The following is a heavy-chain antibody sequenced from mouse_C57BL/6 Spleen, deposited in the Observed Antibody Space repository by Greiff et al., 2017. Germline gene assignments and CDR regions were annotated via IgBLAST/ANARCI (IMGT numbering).Heavy chain of an antibody. Sequence: QVQLQQSGAELVRPGASVTLSCKASGYTFTDYEMHWVKQTPVHGLEWIGAIAPETGGTAYNQKFKGKAILPADKSSSPAYLELRRLTSEDSAVFYSIRSSITVVATPYYSEYTGQDTTLTLS. CDR1: GYTFTDYE. V-gene: IGHV1-15*01. CDR3: IRSSITVVATPYYSEY. D-gene: IGHD1-1*01. J-gene: IGHJ2*01. CDR2: IAPETGGT.